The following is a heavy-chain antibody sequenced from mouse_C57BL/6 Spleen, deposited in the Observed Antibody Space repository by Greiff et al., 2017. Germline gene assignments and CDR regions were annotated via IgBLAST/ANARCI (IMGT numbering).Heavy chain of an antibody. CDR2: ISNLAYSI. CDR3: ARGTTVVDWYFDV. J-gene: IGHJ1*03. CDR1: GFTFSDYG. V-gene: IGHV5-15*01. Sequence: VQLKESGGGLVQPGGSLKLSCAASGFTFSDYGMAWVRQAPRKGPEWVAFISNLAYSIYYADTVTGRFTISSENAKNTLYLEMSSLRSEDTAMYYCARGTTVVDWYFDVWGTGTTVTVSS. D-gene: IGHD1-1*01.